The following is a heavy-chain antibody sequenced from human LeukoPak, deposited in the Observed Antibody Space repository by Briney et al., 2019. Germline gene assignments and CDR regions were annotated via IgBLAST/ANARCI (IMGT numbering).Heavy chain of an antibody. CDR1: GGSFSGYY. Sequence: SETLSLTCAVYGGSFSGYYWSWLRQPPGKGLEWIGEINHSGSTNYNPSLKSRVTISVDTSKNQFSLTLSSVTAADTAVYYCARQPGYCSSTSCFPEGLFDYWGQGTLVTVSS. J-gene: IGHJ4*02. V-gene: IGHV4-34*01. D-gene: IGHD2-2*01. CDR2: INHSGST. CDR3: ARQPGYCSSTSCFPEGLFDY.